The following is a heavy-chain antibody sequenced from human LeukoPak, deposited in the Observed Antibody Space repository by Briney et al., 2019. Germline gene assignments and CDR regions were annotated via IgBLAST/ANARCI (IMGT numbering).Heavy chain of an antibody. V-gene: IGHV1-2*02. J-gene: IGHJ4*02. Sequence: ASVKVSCKASGYSFTGYYIHWVRQAPGQGLEWMGWINPNSGGTNYAQKFQGGVTMTRDTSITTAYMELSRLRSDDTAVYYCARELWFGESLFNYWGQGTLVTVSS. CDR2: INPNSGGT. CDR1: GYSFTGYY. D-gene: IGHD3-10*01. CDR3: ARELWFGESLFNY.